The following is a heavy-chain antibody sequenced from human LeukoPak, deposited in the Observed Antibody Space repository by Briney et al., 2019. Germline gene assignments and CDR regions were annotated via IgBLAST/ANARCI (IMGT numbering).Heavy chain of an antibody. CDR1: GYSFTSYW. Sequence: GESLQISWKGSGYSFTSYWIGWVRQMPGKGLEWMGIIYPGDSDTRYSPSFQDQVTISADKSISTAYLQWSSLKASDTAMYFCARLSGSYLPYWGQGTLVTVSS. CDR3: ARLSGSYLPY. V-gene: IGHV5-51*01. CDR2: IYPGDSDT. D-gene: IGHD1-26*01. J-gene: IGHJ4*02.